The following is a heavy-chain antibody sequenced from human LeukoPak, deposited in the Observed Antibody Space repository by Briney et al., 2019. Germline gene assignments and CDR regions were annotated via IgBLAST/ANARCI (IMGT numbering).Heavy chain of an antibody. CDR2: INPNSGGT. CDR3: ARDFSGFWYFDL. D-gene: IGHD3-10*01. CDR1: GYTFTGYY. Sequence: ASVKVSCKASGYTFTGYYMHWVRQAPGQGLEWMGWINPNSGGTNYAQKFRGRVTMTRDTSISTAYMELSRLRSDDTAVYHCARDFSGFWYFDLWGRGTLVTVSS. V-gene: IGHV1-2*02. J-gene: IGHJ2*01.